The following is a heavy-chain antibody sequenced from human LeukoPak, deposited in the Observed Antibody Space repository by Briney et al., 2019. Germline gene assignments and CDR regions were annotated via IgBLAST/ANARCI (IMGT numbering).Heavy chain of an antibody. CDR1: GVPFDDYG. CDR3: SKDPYDISGYYDGLTGGVDY. D-gene: IGHD3-22*01. J-gene: IGHJ4*02. V-gene: IGHV3-20*04. CDR2: INWNGGST. Sequence: GGSLRLSCAASGVPFDDYGMTWGRQAPRKGLEGVSGINWNGGSTGYADSVKGRFTISRDNAKNSLYLQMNSLRAEDTAVYYCSKDPYDISGYYDGLTGGVDYWGQGTLVAVSS.